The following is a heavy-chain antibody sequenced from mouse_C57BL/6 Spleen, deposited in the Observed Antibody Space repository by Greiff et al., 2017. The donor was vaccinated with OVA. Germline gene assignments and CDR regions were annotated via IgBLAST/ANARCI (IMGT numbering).Heavy chain of an antibody. CDR1: GYIFTSYW. V-gene: IGHV1-53*01. J-gene: IGHJ4*01. CDR2: INPNNGGT. Sequence: QVQLKQSGTELVKPGASVKLSCKASGYIFTSYWMHWVKQRPGQGLEWIGNINPNNGGTNYNEKFKSKNTLTVDKSSSTAYMQLSSLTSEDSAVYYCAREGFDAMDYWGQGTSVTVSS. CDR3: AREGFDAMDY.